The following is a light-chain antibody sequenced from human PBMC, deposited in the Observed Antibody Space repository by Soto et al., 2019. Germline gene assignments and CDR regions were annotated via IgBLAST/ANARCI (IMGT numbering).Light chain of an antibody. CDR2: DAS. Sequence: EIVLTQSPATLSLSPGERATLSCRASQSVSTYLAWYQQKPGQAPRLLIYDASNRATGIPARFSGSGSGTDFTPTIRSLEPEDFAVYYCQNRSNWPRTFGQGTKLEIK. V-gene: IGKV3-11*01. J-gene: IGKJ2*01. CDR3: QNRSNWPRT. CDR1: QSVSTY.